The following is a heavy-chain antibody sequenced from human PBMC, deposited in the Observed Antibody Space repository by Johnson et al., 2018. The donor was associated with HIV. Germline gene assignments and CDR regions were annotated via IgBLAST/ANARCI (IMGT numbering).Heavy chain of an antibody. D-gene: IGHD1-26*01. J-gene: IGHJ3*02. CDR1: GFTFDDYG. CDR3: ARSRGGSSEDAFDI. Sequence: EVQLVESGGGVVRPGGSLRLSCAPSGFTFDDYGMSWVRQAPGKGLEWVSGINSDGSSTSYADSVKGRFTISRDNAKKSLYLRMNSLRAEDTAFYYCARSRGGSSEDAFDIWGQGTMVTVSS. CDR2: INSDGSST. V-gene: IGHV3-20*04.